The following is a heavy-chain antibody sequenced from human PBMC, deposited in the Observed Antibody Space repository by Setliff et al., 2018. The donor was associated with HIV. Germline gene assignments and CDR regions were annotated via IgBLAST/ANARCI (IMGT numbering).Heavy chain of an antibody. CDR3: ARDSYDSSGRNWFDP. CDR1: GGLITNDGYY. V-gene: IGHV4-31*03. D-gene: IGHD3-22*01. J-gene: IGHJ5*02. CDR2: IFYSGST. Sequence: KTSETLSLTCTVSGGLITNDGYYWTWIRQHPEKGLEWIGYIFYSGSTSYNPSLKSRVAISVDTSKNQFSLKLSSVTAADTAVYYCARDSYDSSGRNWFDPWGQGTLVTVSS.